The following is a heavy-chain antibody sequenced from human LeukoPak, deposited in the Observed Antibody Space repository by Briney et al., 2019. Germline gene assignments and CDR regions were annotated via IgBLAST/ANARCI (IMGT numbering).Heavy chain of an antibody. CDR1: GGSISSGGYS. V-gene: IGHV4-61*08. CDR2: IYYSGST. CDR3: ARAALVGATYYFDY. J-gene: IGHJ4*02. Sequence: SQTLSLTCAVSGGSISSGGYSWSWIRQPPGKGLEWIGYIYYSGSTNYNPSLKSRVTISVDTSKNQFSLKLSSVTAADTAVYYCARAALVGATYYFDYWGQGTLVTVSS. D-gene: IGHD1-26*01.